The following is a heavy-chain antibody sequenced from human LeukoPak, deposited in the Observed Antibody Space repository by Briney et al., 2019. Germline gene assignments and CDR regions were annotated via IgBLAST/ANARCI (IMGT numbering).Heavy chain of an antibody. CDR1: GFTFSSYA. CDR3: AKAYDFWSGIDY. D-gene: IGHD3-3*01. V-gene: IGHV3-23*01. Sequence: GGSLRLSCAASGFTFSSYAMSWVRQAPGKGLEWVPAISGSGGSTYYADSVKGRFTISRDNSMNTLYLQMNSLRAEDTAVYYCAKAYDFWSGIDYWGQGTLVTVSS. CDR2: ISGSGGST. J-gene: IGHJ4*02.